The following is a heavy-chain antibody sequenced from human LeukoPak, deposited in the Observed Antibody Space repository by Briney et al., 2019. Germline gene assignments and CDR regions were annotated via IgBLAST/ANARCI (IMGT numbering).Heavy chain of an antibody. CDR1: GGSFSGYY. J-gene: IGHJ4*02. CDR3: ASGDSSGYYLGY. V-gene: IGHV4-34*01. Sequence: PSEILSLTCAVYGGSFSGYYWSWIRQPPGKGLEWIGEINHSGSTNYNPSLKSRVTISVDTSKNQFSLKLSSVTAADTAVYYCASGDSSGYYLGYWGQGTLVTVSS. CDR2: INHSGST. D-gene: IGHD3-22*01.